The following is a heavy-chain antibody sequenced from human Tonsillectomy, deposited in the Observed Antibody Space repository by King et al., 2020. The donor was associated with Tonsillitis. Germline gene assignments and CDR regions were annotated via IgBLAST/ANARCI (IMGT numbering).Heavy chain of an antibody. CDR3: ARGGYGDYEMAF. CDR1: GYSFTSYD. D-gene: IGHD4-17*01. V-gene: IGHV1-8*01. J-gene: IGHJ4*02. Sequence: HLVQSGAELKKPGASVKVSCKASGYSFTSYDINWVRQATGQGLEWMGWMNPNTGDTGYAQKFQGRVTMTRDTSTSTAYMELSSLRSEDTAVYYCARGGYGDYEMAFWGQGTLVTVSS. CDR2: MNPNTGDT.